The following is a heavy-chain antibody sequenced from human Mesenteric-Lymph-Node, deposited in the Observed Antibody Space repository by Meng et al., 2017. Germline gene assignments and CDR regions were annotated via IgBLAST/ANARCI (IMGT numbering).Heavy chain of an antibody. V-gene: IGHV4-4*02. CDR3: AKEKDGSLVY. D-gene: IGHD3-16*02. J-gene: IGHJ4*02. CDR2: IHHSGST. CDR1: GGSISSNNW. Sequence: QVQLQESGPGLVKPSGTLSLSCTVSGGSISSNNWWRWVRQPPGKGLEWIGEIHHSGSTSYKPSLRSRVTTSVDKSKNQFSLKLTSVTAADTAIYYCAKEKDGSLVYWGQGTLVTVSS.